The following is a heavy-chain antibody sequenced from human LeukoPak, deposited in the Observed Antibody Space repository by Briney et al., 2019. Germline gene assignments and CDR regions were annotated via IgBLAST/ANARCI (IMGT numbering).Heavy chain of an antibody. J-gene: IGHJ6*03. CDR1: GGSISSYY. CDR2: IYTSGST. D-gene: IGHD5-12*01. Sequence: SETLSLTCTVSGGSISSYYWSWIRQPAGKGLEWIGRIYTSGSTNYNPSLKSRVTMSVDTSKNQFSLKLSSVTAADTAVYYCARAYSGYEYYYYYMDVWGKGTTVTVSS. CDR3: ARAYSGYEYYYYYMDV. V-gene: IGHV4-4*07.